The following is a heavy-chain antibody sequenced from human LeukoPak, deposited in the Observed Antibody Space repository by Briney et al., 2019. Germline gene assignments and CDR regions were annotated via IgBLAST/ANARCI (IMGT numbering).Heavy chain of an antibody. J-gene: IGHJ3*02. CDR3: AKEGYSGYDAFDI. CDR1: GFTFGSYA. Sequence: GGSLRLSCAASGFTFGSYAMSWVRQAPGKGLEWVSAISGSGGSTYYADSVKGRFTISRDNSKNTLFFQMNSLRAEDTAVYYCAKEGYSGYDAFDIWGQGTMVTVSS. V-gene: IGHV3-23*01. D-gene: IGHD5-12*01. CDR2: ISGSGGST.